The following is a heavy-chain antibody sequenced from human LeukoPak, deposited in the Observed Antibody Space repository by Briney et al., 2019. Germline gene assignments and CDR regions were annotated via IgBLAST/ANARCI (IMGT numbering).Heavy chain of an antibody. Sequence: GASVKVSCKASGYTFTSYAMNWVRQAPGQGLEWMGWINTNTGNPTYAQGFTGRFVFSLDTSVSTAYLQISSLKAEDTAVYYCLLSLLSRGWYLGAFDIWGQGTMVTVSS. CDR3: LLSLLSRGWYLGAFDI. V-gene: IGHV7-4-1*02. CDR1: GYTFTSYA. CDR2: INTNTGNP. D-gene: IGHD6-19*01. J-gene: IGHJ3*02.